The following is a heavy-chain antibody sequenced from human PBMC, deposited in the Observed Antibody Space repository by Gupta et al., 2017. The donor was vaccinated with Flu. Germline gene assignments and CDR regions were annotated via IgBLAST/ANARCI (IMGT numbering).Heavy chain of an antibody. CDR1: GFTFSNAW. CDR2: IKSKTDGGTT. D-gene: IGHD3-16*01. J-gene: IGHJ4*02. CDR3: TTDRFGGFDY. Sequence: EVQLVESGGGLVKPGGSLRLSCAASGFTFSNAWMSWVRQAPGKGLEWCGRIKSKTDGGTTDYAAPVKGRFTISRDDSKNTLYLQMNSLKTEDTAVYYCTTDRFGGFDYWGQGTLVTVSS. V-gene: IGHV3-15*01.